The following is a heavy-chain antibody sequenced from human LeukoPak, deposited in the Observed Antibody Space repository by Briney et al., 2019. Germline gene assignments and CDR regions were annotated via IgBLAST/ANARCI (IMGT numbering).Heavy chain of an antibody. CDR2: ISGSGGST. J-gene: IGHJ4*02. CDR1: GFTFSSYA. CDR3: ARGRYYDSSGYPDY. V-gene: IGHV3-23*01. Sequence: PGGSLRLSCAASGFTFSSYAMSWVRQAPGKGLEWVSVISGSGGSTNYADSVKGRFTTSRDNSKNTLYLQMNSLRAEDTAVYYCARGRYYDSSGYPDYWGQGTLVTVSS. D-gene: IGHD3-22*01.